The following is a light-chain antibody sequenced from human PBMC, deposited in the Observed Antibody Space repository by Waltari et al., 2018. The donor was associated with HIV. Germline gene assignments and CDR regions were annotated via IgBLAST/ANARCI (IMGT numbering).Light chain of an antibody. CDR3: ATWTDSLSGVV. CDR1: SSTIGSNY. CDR2: RNN. V-gene: IGLV1-47*01. Sequence: QSVLTQSPSASGTPGQRFTFSCSGSSSTIGSNYVYWYQQLPGPAPKLLLYRNNKRPSGVPDRFSGSKSGTSASLAISGLRSEDEAHYYCATWTDSLSGVVFGGGTKLRVL. J-gene: IGLJ2*01.